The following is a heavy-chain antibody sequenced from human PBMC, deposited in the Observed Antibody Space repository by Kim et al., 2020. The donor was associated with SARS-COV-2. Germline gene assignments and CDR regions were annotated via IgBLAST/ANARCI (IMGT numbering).Heavy chain of an antibody. Sequence: SETLSLTCAVYGGSFSGYYWSWIRQPPGKGLEWIGEINHSGSTNYNPSLKSRVTISVDTSKNQFSLKLSSVTAADTAVYYCARDAYGSGVYYYYGMDVWGQGTTVTVSS. CDR1: GGSFSGYY. V-gene: IGHV4-34*01. D-gene: IGHD3-10*01. J-gene: IGHJ6*02. CDR3: ARDAYGSGVYYYYGMDV. CDR2: INHSGST.